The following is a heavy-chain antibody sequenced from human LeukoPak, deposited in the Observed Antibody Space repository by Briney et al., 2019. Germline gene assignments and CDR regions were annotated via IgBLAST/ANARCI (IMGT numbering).Heavy chain of an antibody. D-gene: IGHD2-15*01. J-gene: IGHJ4*02. CDR3: ARDAYCSGGSCYYPFDY. V-gene: IGHV1-69*13. CDR2: IIPIFGTA. Sequence: ASVKVSCKASGGTFSSYAISWVRQAPGQGLEWMGGIIPIFGTANYAQKLQGRVTITADESTSTAYMELSSLRSEDTAVYYCARDAYCSGGSCYYPFDYWGQGTLVTVSS. CDR1: GGTFSSYA.